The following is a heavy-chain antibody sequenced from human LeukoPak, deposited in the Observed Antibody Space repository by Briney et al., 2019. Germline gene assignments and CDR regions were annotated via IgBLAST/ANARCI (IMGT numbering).Heavy chain of an antibody. J-gene: IGHJ4*02. V-gene: IGHV3-9*01. Sequence: GGSLRLSCAASGFTFDDCAMHWVRHAPGKGLEWVSGVTWNSDTIGYADSVKGRFTISRDNAKNSLYLQMNSLRAEDTALYYCARVGPSEGDYFDYWGQGTLVTVSS. CDR1: GFTFDDCA. CDR3: ARVGPSEGDYFDY. CDR2: VTWNSDTI. D-gene: IGHD3-16*01.